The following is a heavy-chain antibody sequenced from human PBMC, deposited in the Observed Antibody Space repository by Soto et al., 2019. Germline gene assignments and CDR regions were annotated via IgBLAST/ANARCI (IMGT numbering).Heavy chain of an antibody. Sequence: QVQLVQSGAEVKKPGSSVKVSCKASGGTFSSYAISWVRQAPGQGLEWMGGIIPIFGTANYAQKFQGRVTITADEYTSTAYMELSSLRSEDTAVYYCARDVYCSGGSCYHHILDAFDIWGQGTMVTVSS. CDR2: IIPIFGTA. J-gene: IGHJ3*02. CDR1: GGTFSSYA. V-gene: IGHV1-69*12. CDR3: ARDVYCSGGSCYHHILDAFDI. D-gene: IGHD2-15*01.